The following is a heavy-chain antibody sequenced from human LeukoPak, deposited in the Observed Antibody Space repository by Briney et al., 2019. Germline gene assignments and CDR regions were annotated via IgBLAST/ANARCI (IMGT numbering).Heavy chain of an antibody. CDR1: GGSISSYY. J-gene: IGHJ6*03. V-gene: IGHV4-59*01. D-gene: IGHD3-3*01. CDR2: IYYSGRT. Sequence: SETLSLTCTVSGGSISSYYWSWIRQPPGKGLEWIGYIYYSGRTNYNPSLKRRVTISVDTSKNQSSRMLRSVTAADTAVYYCARATYDFWSGSPYYYMDVWGKGTTVTVSS. CDR3: ARATYDFWSGSPYYYMDV.